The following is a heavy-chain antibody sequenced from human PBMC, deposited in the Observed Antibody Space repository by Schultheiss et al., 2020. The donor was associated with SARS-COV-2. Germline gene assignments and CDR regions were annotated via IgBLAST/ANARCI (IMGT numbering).Heavy chain of an antibody. D-gene: IGHD6-13*01. V-gene: IGHV3-30*04. CDR3: AREGRIAAAGTGGGDYYYGMDV. Sequence: LSLTCAASGFTFSSYAMHWVRQAPGKGLEWVAVISYDGSNKYYADSVKGRFTISRDNSKNTLYLQMNSLRAEDTAVYYCAREGRIAAAGTGGGDYYYGMDVWGQGTTVTVSS. CDR1: GFTFSSYA. CDR2: ISYDGSNK. J-gene: IGHJ6*02.